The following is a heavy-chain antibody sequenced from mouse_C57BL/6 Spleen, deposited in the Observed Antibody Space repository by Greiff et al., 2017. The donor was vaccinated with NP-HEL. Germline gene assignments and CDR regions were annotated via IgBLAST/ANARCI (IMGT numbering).Heavy chain of an antibody. CDR1: GFTFSSYA. J-gene: IGHJ3*01. Sequence: DVMLVESGGGLVKPGGSLKLSCAASGFTFSSYAMSWVRQTPEKRLEWVATISDGGSYTYYPDNVKGRFTISRDNAKNNLYLQMSHLKSEDTAMYYCARGGYGSTLFAYWGQGTLVTVSA. CDR2: ISDGGSYT. V-gene: IGHV5-4*03. CDR3: ARGGYGSTLFAY. D-gene: IGHD1-1*01.